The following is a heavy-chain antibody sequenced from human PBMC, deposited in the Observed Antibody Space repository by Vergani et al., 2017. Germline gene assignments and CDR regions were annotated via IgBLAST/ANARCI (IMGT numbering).Heavy chain of an antibody. CDR3: AREPVDTAMVYDYYYGMDV. CDR2: IDPSDSYT. D-gene: IGHD5-18*01. CDR1: GYSFTSYW. J-gene: IGHJ6*02. V-gene: IGHV5-10-1*03. Sequence: EVQLVQSGAEVKKPGESLRISCKGSGYSFTSYWISWVRQMPGKGLEWMGRIDPSDSYTNYSPSFQGHVTISADKSISTAYLQWSSLKASDTAMYYCAREPVDTAMVYDYYYGMDVWGQGTTVTVSS.